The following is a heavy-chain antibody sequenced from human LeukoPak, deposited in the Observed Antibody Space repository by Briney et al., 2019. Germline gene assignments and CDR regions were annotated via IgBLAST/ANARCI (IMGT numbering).Heavy chain of an antibody. Sequence: PSETLSLTCTVSGGSISSYYWSWIRQPAGKGLEWIGRIYTSGSTNYNPSLKSRVTMSVDTSKNQFSLKLSSVTAADTAVYYCAREGNYYDIQGFDYWGQGTLVTVSS. J-gene: IGHJ4*02. CDR3: AREGNYYDIQGFDY. CDR1: GGSISSYY. V-gene: IGHV4-4*07. D-gene: IGHD3-22*01. CDR2: IYTSGST.